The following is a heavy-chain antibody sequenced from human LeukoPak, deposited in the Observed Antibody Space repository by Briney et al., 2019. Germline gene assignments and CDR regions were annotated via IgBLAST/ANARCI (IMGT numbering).Heavy chain of an antibody. CDR3: AKEGPIVGTTGFDY. CDR2: IYTSGRT. CDR1: GGSISSGSYY. Sequence: TLSLTCTVSGGSISSGSYYWSWIRQPAGKELEWIGRIYTSGRTNYNPSLKSRVTISVDTSKNQFSLKLSSVTAADTAVYYCAKEGPIVGTTGFDYWGQGTLVTVSS. J-gene: IGHJ4*02. V-gene: IGHV4-61*02. D-gene: IGHD1-26*01.